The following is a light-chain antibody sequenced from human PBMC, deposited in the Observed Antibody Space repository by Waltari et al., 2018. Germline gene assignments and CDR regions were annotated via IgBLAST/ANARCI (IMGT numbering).Light chain of an antibody. CDR3: QSYDLNSRVV. Sequence: FILTQPHSVSESPGKTVTISCTRPSGHLATHYVQWYQHRPGGAPTTVIYEDTQRPSEVPDRFSGSIDSSSNSAFLTISGLITEDEADYYCQSYDLNSRVVFGGRTKLTVL. CDR1: SGHLATHY. V-gene: IGLV6-57*03. J-gene: IGLJ2*01. CDR2: EDT.